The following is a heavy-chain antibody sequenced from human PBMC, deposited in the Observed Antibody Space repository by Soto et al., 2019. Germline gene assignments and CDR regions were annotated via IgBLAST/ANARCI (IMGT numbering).Heavy chain of an antibody. J-gene: IGHJ4*02. CDR2: IFHSGNT. CDR1: GGSISSSNW. Sequence: PSETLSLTCAVSGGSISSSNWWTWVRQTPEKGLEWIGEIFHSGNTNYTPSLKSRVAISVDKSNSRFSLKLSSVTAADTAVYYCAGGPGSYSTSYHFDFWGQGTLVTVSS. D-gene: IGHD1-26*01. CDR3: AGGPGSYSTSYHFDF. V-gene: IGHV4-4*02.